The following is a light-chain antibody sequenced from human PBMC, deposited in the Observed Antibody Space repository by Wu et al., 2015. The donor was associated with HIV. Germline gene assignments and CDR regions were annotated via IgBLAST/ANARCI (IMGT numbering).Light chain of an antibody. CDR2: KAS. V-gene: IGKV1-5*03. CDR3: QQSNSSPN. CDR1: QSIGNW. Sequence: DIQMTQSPSTLSASVGDRVSITCRASQSIGNWLAWYQQKPGKAPKLLIYKASSLESGVPSRFSGSGSGTEFTLTISSLQPDDFATYYCQQSNSSPNFGPGTKVDIK. J-gene: IGKJ3*01.